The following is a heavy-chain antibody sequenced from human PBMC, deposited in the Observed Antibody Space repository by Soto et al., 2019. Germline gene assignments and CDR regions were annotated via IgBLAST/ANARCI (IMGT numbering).Heavy chain of an antibody. D-gene: IGHD2-2*01. CDR1: GFTFSGYW. Sequence: GGSLRLSCAASGFTFSGYWMHWVRQAPGKGLVWVSRINSDGSSTSYADSVKGRFTISRDNAKNTLYLQMNSLRAEDTAVYYCARGNCSSTSCYSGYYYMDVWGKGTTVTVSS. CDR3: ARGNCSSTSCYSGYYYMDV. CDR2: INSDGSST. J-gene: IGHJ6*03. V-gene: IGHV3-74*01.